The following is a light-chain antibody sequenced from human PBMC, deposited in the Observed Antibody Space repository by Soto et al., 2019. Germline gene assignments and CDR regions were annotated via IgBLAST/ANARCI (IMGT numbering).Light chain of an antibody. CDR1: QSISSW. J-gene: IGKJ1*01. CDR3: QQYNSYPWT. V-gene: IGKV1-5*03. Sequence: DIQMTQSPSTLSASVGDRVTITCRASQSISSWLAWYQQKPWKAPKLLIYKASSLESGVPSRSSGSGSGTEFTLTISSLQPDDFATYYCQQYNSYPWTFGHGTKVEIK. CDR2: KAS.